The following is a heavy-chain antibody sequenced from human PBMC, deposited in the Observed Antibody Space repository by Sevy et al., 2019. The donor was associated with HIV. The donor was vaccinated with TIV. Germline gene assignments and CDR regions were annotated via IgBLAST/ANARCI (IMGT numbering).Heavy chain of an antibody. CDR1: GFTFSSYA. CDR3: ARDLPHLLPWELSRGSDY. V-gene: IGHV3-30*04. CDR2: ISYDGSNK. J-gene: IGHJ4*02. Sequence: GGSLRLSCAASGFTFSSYAMHWVRQAPGKGLEWVAVISYDGSNKYYADSVKGRFTISRDISKNTLYLQMNSLRAEDTVVYYCARDLPHLLPWELSRGSDYWGQGTLVTVSS. D-gene: IGHD1-26*01.